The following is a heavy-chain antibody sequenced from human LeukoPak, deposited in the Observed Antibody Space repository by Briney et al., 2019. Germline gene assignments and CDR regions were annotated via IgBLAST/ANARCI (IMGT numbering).Heavy chain of an antibody. Sequence: GGSLRLSCAASGFTLSKYWMSWVRQAPGKGLEWLADIKEDGSKEYFVDSVKGRFIISRDNTKNSVYLQMNSLRAEDTAVYYCARDFGDSSGWYNDYWGQGTLVIVSS. V-gene: IGHV3-7*01. CDR1: GFTLSKYW. CDR3: ARDFGDSSGWYNDY. J-gene: IGHJ4*02. CDR2: IKEDGSKE. D-gene: IGHD6-19*01.